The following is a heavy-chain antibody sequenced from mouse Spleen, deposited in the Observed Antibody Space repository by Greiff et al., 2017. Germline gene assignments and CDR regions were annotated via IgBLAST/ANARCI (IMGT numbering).Heavy chain of an antibody. CDR2: IYPGDGDT. D-gene: IGHD1-1*01. J-gene: IGHJ2*01. CDR3: AREDYYGSSSDFDY. V-gene: IGHV1-80*01. CDR1: GYAFSSYW. Sequence: QVQLKQSGAELVRPGSSVKISCKASGYAFSSYWMNWVKQRPGQGLEWIGQIYPGDGDTNYNGKFKGKATLTADKSSSTAYMQLSSLTSEDSAVYFCAREDYYGSSSDFDYWGQGTTLTVSS.